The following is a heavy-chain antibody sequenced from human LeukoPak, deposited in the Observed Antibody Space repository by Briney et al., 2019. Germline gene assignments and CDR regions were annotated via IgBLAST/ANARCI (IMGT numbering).Heavy chain of an antibody. J-gene: IGHJ6*02. CDR2: ISSSSSYI. CDR3: ARAAGTANIYYYYGMDV. CDR1: GFTFSSYS. Sequence: KPGGSLRLSCAASGFTFSSYSMNWVRQAPGKGLEWVSSISSSSSYIYYADSVKGRFTISRDNAKNSLYLQMNSLRAEDTAVYYCARAAGTANIYYYYGMDVWGQGTTVTVSS. D-gene: IGHD2-21*02. V-gene: IGHV3-21*01.